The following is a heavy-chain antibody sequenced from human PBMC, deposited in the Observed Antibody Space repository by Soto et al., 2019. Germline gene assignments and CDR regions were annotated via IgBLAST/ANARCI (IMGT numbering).Heavy chain of an antibody. CDR1: GDSLSSDYYH. D-gene: IGHD1-1*01. V-gene: IGHV4-30-4*08. CDR2: IHHSGSI. Sequence: QVQLQQSGPGLVKPSQTLSLTCTVSGDSLSSDYYHWTWIRQSPGKGLEWIGYIHHSGSILYNPSLRSRVTISVATPKNQFSLHLTSVTAADTAVYFCAREDDGGDSLDVWGQGTTVTVSS. J-gene: IGHJ6*02. CDR3: AREDDGGDSLDV.